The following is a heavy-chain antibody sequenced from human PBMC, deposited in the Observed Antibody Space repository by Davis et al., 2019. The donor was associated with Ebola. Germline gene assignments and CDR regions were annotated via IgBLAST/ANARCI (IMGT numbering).Heavy chain of an antibody. CDR1: GFSFSGYT. CDR3: AKDLYVWGSYPFPAY. D-gene: IGHD3-16*02. J-gene: IGHJ4*02. Sequence: GESLKISCAASGFSFSGYTMNWVRQAPGKGLEWVSVLYSGGSAYYADSVRGRFTISRDNSKNTLYLQMNSLRAEDTAVYYCAKDLYVWGSYPFPAYWGQGTLVTVSS. V-gene: IGHV3-66*01. CDR2: LYSGGSA.